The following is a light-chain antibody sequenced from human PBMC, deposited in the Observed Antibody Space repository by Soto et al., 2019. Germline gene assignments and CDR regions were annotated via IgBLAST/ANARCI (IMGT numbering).Light chain of an antibody. CDR1: QSISNN. CDR2: AAS. J-gene: IGKJ4*01. Sequence: EIVMAQSPATLSVSPGERATLSCRASQSISNNLDWYQQKPGQAPRLLIYAASTMATGIPARFSGSGSGTQFTLTISSLQSEDFAIYYCQQYNNWPPLTFGGGTKVEIK. CDR3: QQYNNWPPLT. V-gene: IGKV3-15*01.